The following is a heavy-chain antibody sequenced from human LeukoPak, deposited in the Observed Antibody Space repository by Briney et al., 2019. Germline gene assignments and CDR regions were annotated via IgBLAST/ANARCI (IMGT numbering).Heavy chain of an antibody. CDR2: IYYSGST. V-gene: IGHV4-59*06. CDR1: GGSISNYY. Sequence: SETLSLTCTVSGGSISNYYLTWIRQPPGKGLEWIGYIYYSGSTYYNPSLKSRVTISVDTSKNQFSLKLSSVTAADTAVYYCARDGIVARTGIDYWGQGTLVTVSS. D-gene: IGHD5-12*01. J-gene: IGHJ4*02. CDR3: ARDGIVARTGIDY.